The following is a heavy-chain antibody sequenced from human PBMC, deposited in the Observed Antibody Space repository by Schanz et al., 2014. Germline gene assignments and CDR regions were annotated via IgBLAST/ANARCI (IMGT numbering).Heavy chain of an antibody. CDR1: GFSFSDYG. CDR2: ISYHGSER. D-gene: IGHD3-22*01. J-gene: IGHJ4*02. V-gene: IGHV3-30*18. CDR3: AKSYDTSGYSGFDY. Sequence: QVQLVESGGGVVQPGRSLRLSCAGSGFSFSDYGMHWVRQAPGRGREWVAVISYHGSERYYADSVKGRFTISRDNSKNTLYLQMNSLRTEDTAVYFCAKSYDTSGYSGFDYWGQGTLVTVSS.